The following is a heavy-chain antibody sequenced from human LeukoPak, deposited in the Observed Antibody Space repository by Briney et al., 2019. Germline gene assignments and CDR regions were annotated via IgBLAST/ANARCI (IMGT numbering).Heavy chain of an antibody. CDR3: ARDLGGGAAGVDY. Sequence: SQTPSLTPTVSGGSISSGDYYWSWIRQPPGKGLEWIGYIYYSGSTYYNPSLKSRVTISVDTSKNQFSLKLSSVTAADTAVYYCARDLGGGAAGVDYWGQGTLVTVSS. J-gene: IGHJ4*02. CDR1: GGSISSGDYY. D-gene: IGHD6-13*01. V-gene: IGHV4-30-4*01. CDR2: IYYSGST.